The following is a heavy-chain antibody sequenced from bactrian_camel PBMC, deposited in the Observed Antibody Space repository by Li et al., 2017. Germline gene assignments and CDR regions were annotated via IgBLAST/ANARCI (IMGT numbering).Heavy chain of an antibody. J-gene: IGHJ4*01. D-gene: IGHD3*01. CDR2: ITEGRNT. CDR1: RFFPCM. V-gene: IGHV3S53*01. CDR3: ATNEYGGPWYAQERPVHLSDFRD. Sequence: VQLVESGGSSVRAGGSPTLYCAASRFFPCMGWFRQAPGQEREGVAVITEGRNTRYADSVKGRFTISRDNTKNMVYLQMNSLKTEDTAVCYCATNEYGGPWYAQERPVHLSDFRDWGQGTQVTVS.